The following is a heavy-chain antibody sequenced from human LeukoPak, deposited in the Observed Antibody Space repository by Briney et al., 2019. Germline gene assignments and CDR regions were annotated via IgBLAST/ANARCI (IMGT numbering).Heavy chain of an antibody. Sequence: GGSLRLSCAASGFTFSSYEMNWVRQAPGKGLEWVSYISSSGSNIKYADSVKGRFTISRGNAKNSVYLQMNSLRAEDTAVYYCARDKYYGSGSYADFDYWGQGTLVTVSS. V-gene: IGHV3-48*03. CDR1: GFTFSSYE. CDR2: ISSSGSNI. J-gene: IGHJ4*02. D-gene: IGHD3-10*01. CDR3: ARDKYYGSGSYADFDY.